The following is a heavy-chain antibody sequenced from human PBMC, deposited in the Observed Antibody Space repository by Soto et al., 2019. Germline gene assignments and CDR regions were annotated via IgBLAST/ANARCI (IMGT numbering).Heavy chain of an antibody. CDR2: IRSKANSYAT. D-gene: IGHD3-10*01. CDR1: GFTFSGSA. CDR3: TTIYSSGSYYLRRPGA. J-gene: IGHJ5*02. Sequence: EVQLVESGGGLVQPGGSLKLSCAASGFTFSGSAMHWVLQASGKGLEWVGRIRSKANSYATAYAASVKGMFTISRDDSKNTGYLQMNSLKTQDTAGYYCTTIYSSGSYYLRRPGACGQGTLITVSS. V-gene: IGHV3-73*02.